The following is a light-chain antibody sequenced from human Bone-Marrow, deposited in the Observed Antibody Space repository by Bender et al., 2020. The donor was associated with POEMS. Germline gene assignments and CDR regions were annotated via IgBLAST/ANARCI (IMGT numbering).Light chain of an antibody. CDR2: EVT. CDR1: NSDVGGYDH. J-gene: IGLJ1*01. CDR3: CSYAGSSTYV. Sequence: QSALTQPRSVSGSPGQSVTISCTGTNSDVGGYDHVSWYQQHPGKAPKLMIYEVTKRPSGVPDRFSGSKSGNTASLTISGLQSEDEADYYCCSYAGSSTYVFGGGTKVTVL. V-gene: IGLV2-11*01.